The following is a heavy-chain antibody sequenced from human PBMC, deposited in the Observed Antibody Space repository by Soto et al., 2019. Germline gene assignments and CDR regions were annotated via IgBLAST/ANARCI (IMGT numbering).Heavy chain of an antibody. CDR3: ASGKYSGFDV. V-gene: IGHV6-1*01. Sequence: SQTLSLTCAISWDSFSSNGVAWNWIRQSPSRGLEWLGRTYYRSKWYNDYAVSVKSRITVNPDTSKNQFSLQLSSVTPEETAVYYCASGKYSGFDVWGQLTMVPV. CDR1: WDSFSSNGVA. D-gene: IGHD1-26*01. J-gene: IGHJ3*01. CDR2: TYYRSKWYN.